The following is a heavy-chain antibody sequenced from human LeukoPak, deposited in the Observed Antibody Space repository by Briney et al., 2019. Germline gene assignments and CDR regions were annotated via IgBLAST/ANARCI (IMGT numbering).Heavy chain of an antibody. D-gene: IGHD3-9*01. Sequence: SETLSLTCTVSGGSISNHYWSWIRQPPGKGLEWIGYIYNSVTTNYNPSLKSRVTISVDTSKNQFSLKLTSVTAADTAVYYCARQAAFDRSEGQFDYWGQGTLVTVSS. CDR2: IYNSVTT. J-gene: IGHJ4*02. CDR3: ARQAAFDRSEGQFDY. CDR1: GGSISNHY. V-gene: IGHV4-59*11.